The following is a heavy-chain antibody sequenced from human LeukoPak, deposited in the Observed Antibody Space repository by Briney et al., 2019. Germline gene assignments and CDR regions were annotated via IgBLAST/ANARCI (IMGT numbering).Heavy chain of an antibody. CDR3: ARGPSYYDILTGWGFYYYGMDV. Sequence: SETLSLTCAVSVGSISSGGYSWSWIRQPPGKGLEWIGYIYHSGSTYYNPSLKSRVTISVDRSKNQFSLKLSSVTAADTAVYYCARGPSYYDILTGWGFYYYGMDVWGQGTTVTVSS. J-gene: IGHJ6*02. CDR2: IYHSGST. D-gene: IGHD3-9*01. V-gene: IGHV4-30-2*01. CDR1: VGSISSGGYS.